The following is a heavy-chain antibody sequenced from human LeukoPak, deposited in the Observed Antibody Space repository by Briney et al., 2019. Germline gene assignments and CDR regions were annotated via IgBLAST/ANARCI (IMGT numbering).Heavy chain of an antibody. D-gene: IGHD4/OR15-4a*01. CDR2: IYPGDSDT. CDR3: ARGALEGYGGNYREFDY. CDR1: GYSFTSYW. J-gene: IGHJ4*02. V-gene: IGHV5-51*01. Sequence: GESLKISCKGSGYSFTSYWIGWVRQMPGKGLEWMGIIYPGDSDTRYSPSFQGQVTISADKSINTAYLQWSSLKASDTAMYYCARGALEGYGGNYREFDYWGQGTLVTVSS.